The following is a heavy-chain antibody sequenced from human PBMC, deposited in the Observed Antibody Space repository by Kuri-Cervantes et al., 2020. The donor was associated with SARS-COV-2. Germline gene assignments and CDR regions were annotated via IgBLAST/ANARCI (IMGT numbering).Heavy chain of an antibody. CDR2: ISSSSSYT. Sequence: WGSLRLSCAASGFTFSGYYMSWIRQAPGKGLEWVSYISSSSSYTNYADSVKGRFTISRDNAKNSLYLQMNSLRAEDTAVYYCARGQGSGWYLGLSANWFDPWGQGTLVTVSS. CDR3: ARGQGSGWYLGLSANWFDP. V-gene: IGHV3-11*06. J-gene: IGHJ5*02. CDR1: GFTFSGYY. D-gene: IGHD6-19*01.